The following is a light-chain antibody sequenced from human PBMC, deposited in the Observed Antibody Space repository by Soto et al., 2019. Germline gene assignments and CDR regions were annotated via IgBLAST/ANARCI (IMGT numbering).Light chain of an antibody. Sequence: QSALTQPPSASGSPGQSVTISCTGTSSDVGAYNYVSWYQQYSGKAPKLMIYEVSKRPSGVPDRFSCSKSGNTASLTVSGLQAEDEADYYCSSYVGTNTVIFGGGTKLTVL. CDR1: SSDVGAYNY. V-gene: IGLV2-8*01. J-gene: IGLJ2*01. CDR3: SSYVGTNTVI. CDR2: EVS.